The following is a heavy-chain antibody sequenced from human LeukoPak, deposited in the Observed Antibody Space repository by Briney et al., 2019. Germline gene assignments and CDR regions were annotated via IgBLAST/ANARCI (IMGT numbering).Heavy chain of an antibody. D-gene: IGHD3-16*01. CDR3: AREAVRSWGVPDY. V-gene: IGHV3-11*01. J-gene: IGHJ4*02. CDR2: ISGDGTSI. Sequence: GGSLRLSCVASGFTVSNKYMSWVRQVPGKGLEFVSYISGDGTSIFYADSVKGRFTVSRDLAKNSLHLQMTSLRVEDTAVYYCAREAVRSWGVPDYWGQGMLVTVSS. CDR1: GFTVSNKY.